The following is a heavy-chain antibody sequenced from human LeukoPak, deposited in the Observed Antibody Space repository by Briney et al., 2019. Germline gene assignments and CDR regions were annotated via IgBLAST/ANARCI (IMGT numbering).Heavy chain of an antibody. CDR1: GFTFSSYS. CDR2: ISSSSTI. J-gene: IGHJ4*02. CDR3: ARGGGTYSGDY. D-gene: IGHD2-15*01. V-gene: IGHV3-48*01. Sequence: GGSLRLSCAASGFTFSSYSMNWVRQAPGKGLEWVSYISSSSTIYYTDSVKGRFTISRDNAKNSLYLQMNSLRADGTAVYYCARGGGTYSGDYWGQGTLVTVSS.